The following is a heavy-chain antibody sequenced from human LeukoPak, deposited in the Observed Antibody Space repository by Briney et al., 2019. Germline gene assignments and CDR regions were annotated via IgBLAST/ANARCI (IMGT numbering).Heavy chain of an antibody. CDR1: GYSFTNYW. CDR3: ARQSRDGSKNRGYYFDY. Sequence: GESLSISCKGSGYSFTNYWIGWVRQMPGKGLESMGLIYPADSDTTYSPSFQGQVTISADRSISTVYLQWSSLKASDTAMYYCARQSRDGSKNRGYYFDYWGQGTLVTVSS. D-gene: IGHD3-10*01. J-gene: IGHJ4*02. CDR2: IYPADSDT. V-gene: IGHV5-51*01.